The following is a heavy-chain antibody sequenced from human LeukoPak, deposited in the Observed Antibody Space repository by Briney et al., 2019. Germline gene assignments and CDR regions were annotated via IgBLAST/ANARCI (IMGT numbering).Heavy chain of an antibody. V-gene: IGHV1-46*01. Sequence: ASVKDSCKASGYTFTSYYMHWVRQAPGRGREWMVVINPSGGSTSYAQKFQGRVTLTRDTCTSTVYMEMSSLRSERTAVYYCARNFGYGSGSYSDYSGQGTPVTVSS. CDR3: ARNFGYGSGSYSDY. J-gene: IGHJ4*02. CDR2: INPSGGST. D-gene: IGHD3-10*01. CDR1: GYTFTSYY.